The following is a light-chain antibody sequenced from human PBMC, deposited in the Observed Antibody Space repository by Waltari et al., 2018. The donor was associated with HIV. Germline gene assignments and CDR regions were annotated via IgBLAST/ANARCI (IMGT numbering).Light chain of an antibody. CDR2: EVS. J-gene: IGLJ2*01. CDR3: CAYAGSTTYVI. V-gene: IGLV2-23*02. CDR1: IGGVGGYNL. Sequence: QSALPLPASSSGSPGQSSTISCTGTIGGVGGYNLDSQYQQYPGKAPKLMIYEVSKRPSVVSNRYTGSKSGNTASLTISGLQAEDEADYYCCAYAGSTTYVIFGGGTKLTVL.